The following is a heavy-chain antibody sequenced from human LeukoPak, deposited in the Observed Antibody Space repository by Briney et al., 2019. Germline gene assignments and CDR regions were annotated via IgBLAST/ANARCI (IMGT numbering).Heavy chain of an antibody. CDR2: IHHSGST. Sequence: SETLSLTCAVYGGSFSGYYWSWIRQPPGKGLEWIGEIHHSGSTNYNPSLKSRVTISVDTSKNQFSLKLSSVTAADTAVYYCARDDWKLFYRGIAVAGPNYYYYYYMDVWGKGTTVTVSS. D-gene: IGHD6-19*01. V-gene: IGHV4-34*01. CDR3: ARDDWKLFYRGIAVAGPNYYYYYYMDV. J-gene: IGHJ6*03. CDR1: GGSFSGYY.